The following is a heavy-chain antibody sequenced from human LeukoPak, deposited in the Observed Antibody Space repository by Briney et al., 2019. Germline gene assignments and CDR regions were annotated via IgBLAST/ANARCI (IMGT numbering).Heavy chain of an antibody. CDR3: ARDYPYYDFWTGSGTNYYYYYMDV. Sequence: GSLRLSCAASGFTFSDYYMSWIRQAPGKGLEWVSYISSSGSTIYYADSVKGRFTISRDNAKISLYLQMNSLRAEDTAVYYCARDYPYYDFWTGSGTNYYYYYMDVWGEGTTVTVSS. CDR2: ISSSGSTI. D-gene: IGHD3-3*01. J-gene: IGHJ6*03. CDR1: GFTFSDYY. V-gene: IGHV3-11*04.